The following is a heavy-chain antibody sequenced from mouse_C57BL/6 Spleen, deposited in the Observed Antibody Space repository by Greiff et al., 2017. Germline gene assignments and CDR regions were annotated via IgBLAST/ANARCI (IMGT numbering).Heavy chain of an antibody. D-gene: IGHD1-1*01. Sequence: QVQLQQSGAELARPGASVKLSCKASGYTFTSYGISWVKQRPGQGLEWIGEFSPRRGNPYYNEKFKGKATLTADKSSSTAYMELRSLTSEDSAVYFCARSGYYGSSPYAMDYWGQGTSVTFSS. CDR3: ARSGYYGSSPYAMDY. CDR2: FSPRRGNP. CDR1: GYTFTSYG. J-gene: IGHJ4*01. V-gene: IGHV1-81*01.